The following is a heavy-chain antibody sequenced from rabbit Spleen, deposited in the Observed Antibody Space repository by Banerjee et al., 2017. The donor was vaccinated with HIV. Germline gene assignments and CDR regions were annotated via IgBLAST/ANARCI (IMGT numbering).Heavy chain of an antibody. J-gene: IGHJ3*01. CDR3: ARGYGVIRLDL. Sequence: QSLEESGGDLVKPGASLTLTCTASGFSFSSSYYMCWVRQAPGKGLEWIGCIYTSSGSTWYASWAKGRFTISKTSSPTVTLQMTSLTAADTATYFCARGYGVIRLDLWGPGTLVTVS. CDR1: GFSFSSSYY. CDR2: IYTSSGST. V-gene: IGHV1S40*01. D-gene: IGHD6-1*01.